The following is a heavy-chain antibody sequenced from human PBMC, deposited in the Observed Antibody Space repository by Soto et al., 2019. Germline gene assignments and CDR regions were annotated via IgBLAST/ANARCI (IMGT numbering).Heavy chain of an antibody. CDR2: INGGNGHT. CDR1: GYTFTTHA. D-gene: IGHD1-1*01. V-gene: IGHV1-3*01. Sequence: GAAVTVSCKASGYTFTTHAMHWVRQAPGQSLEWMGWINGGNGHTKHSQRFQGRVNITRDTSASTAYMELSSLITEDTAVYYCARGKGMEDNYYSYGLDIWGQGTTVTVSS. CDR3: ARGKGMEDNYYSYGLDI. J-gene: IGHJ6*02.